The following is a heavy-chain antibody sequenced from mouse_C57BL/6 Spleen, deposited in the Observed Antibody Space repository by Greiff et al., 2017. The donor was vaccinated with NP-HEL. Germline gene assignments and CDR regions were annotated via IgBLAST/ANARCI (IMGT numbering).Heavy chain of an antibody. V-gene: IGHV1-76*01. J-gene: IGHJ4*01. CDR3: ATWGSYYYAMDD. CDR2: IYPGSGNT. D-gene: IGHD3-1*01. CDR1: GYTFTDYY. Sequence: VQLKESGAELVRPGASVKLSCKASGYTFTDYYINWVKQRPGQGLEWIARIYPGSGNTYYNEKFKGKATLTAEKSSSTAYMQLSSLTSEDSAVYFCATWGSYYYAMDDWGQGTSVTVSS.